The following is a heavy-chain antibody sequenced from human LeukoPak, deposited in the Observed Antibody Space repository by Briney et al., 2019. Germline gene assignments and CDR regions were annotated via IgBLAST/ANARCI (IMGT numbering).Heavy chain of an antibody. CDR2: IYHSGST. V-gene: IGHV4-4*02. J-gene: IGHJ4*02. D-gene: IGHD3-16*02. Sequence: SETLSLTCAVSGGSISSSNWWSWVRQLPGKGLEWIGEIYHSGSTNYNPSLKSRVTISVDKSKNQFSLKLSSVTAADTAVYYCAREVPDYVWGSYRYFYYFDYWGQGTLVTVSS. CDR1: GGSISSSNW. CDR3: AREVPDYVWGSYRYFYYFDY.